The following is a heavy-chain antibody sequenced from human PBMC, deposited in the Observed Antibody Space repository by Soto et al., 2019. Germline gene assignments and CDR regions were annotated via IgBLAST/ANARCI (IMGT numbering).Heavy chain of an antibody. V-gene: IGHV3-33*01. CDR2: IWYDGSNK. CDR3: ARDGEMDTSTYFDY. Sequence: QVQLVESGGGVVQPGRSLRLSCAASGFTFSSYGMHWVRQAPGKGLEWVAVIWYDGSNKYYADSVKGRFTISRDNSKNTLYLQMNRLRAEDTAVYYCARDGEMDTSTYFDYWGQGTLVTVSS. D-gene: IGHD5-18*01. J-gene: IGHJ4*02. CDR1: GFTFSSYG.